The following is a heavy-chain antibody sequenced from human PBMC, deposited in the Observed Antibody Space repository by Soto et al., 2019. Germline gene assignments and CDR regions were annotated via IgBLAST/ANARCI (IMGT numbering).Heavy chain of an antibody. V-gene: IGHV4-59*01. CDR1: GGSISSYY. J-gene: IGHJ6*02. Sequence: TSETLSLTCTVSGGSISSYYWSWIRQPPGKGLEWIGYIYYSGSTNYNPSLKSRVTISVDTSKNQFSLELSSVTAADTAVYYCARDHHYYGSGGLLYYYYGMDVWGQGTTVTVSS. CDR2: IYYSGST. CDR3: ARDHHYYGSGGLLYYYYGMDV. D-gene: IGHD3-10*01.